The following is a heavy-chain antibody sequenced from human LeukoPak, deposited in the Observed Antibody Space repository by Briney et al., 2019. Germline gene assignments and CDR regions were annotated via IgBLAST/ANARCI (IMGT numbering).Heavy chain of an antibody. V-gene: IGHV3-53*05. Sequence: GGSLRLSCAASGFTVSSNYMSWVRQAPGKGLEWVSVIYSGGSTYYADSVKGRFTISRDNSKNTVYLQMNSLRAEDTTVYYCARSAIFTPFDYWGQGTLVTVSS. D-gene: IGHD3-9*01. CDR2: IYSGGST. CDR1: GFTVSSNY. J-gene: IGHJ4*02. CDR3: ARSAIFTPFDY.